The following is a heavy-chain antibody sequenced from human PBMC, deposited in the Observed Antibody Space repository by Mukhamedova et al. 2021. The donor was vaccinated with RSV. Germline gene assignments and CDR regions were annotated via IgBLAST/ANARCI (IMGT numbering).Heavy chain of an antibody. D-gene: IGHD3-10*01. CDR2: STWEANSYAT. Sequence: RSTWEANSYATAYAASVKGRFTISRDDSKNTAYLQMNSLKTEDTAVYYCTRHDYYGSGGISSWGQGTLVTVSS. J-gene: IGHJ5*02. V-gene: IGHV3-73*01. CDR3: TRHDYYGSGGISS.